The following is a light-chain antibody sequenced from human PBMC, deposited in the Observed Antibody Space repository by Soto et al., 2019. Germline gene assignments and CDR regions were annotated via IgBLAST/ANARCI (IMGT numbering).Light chain of an antibody. CDR2: EVS. CDR1: SSDVGGYNY. Sequence: QSALTQPASVSGSPGQSITISCTGTSSDVGGYNYVSWYQQHPGKAPKLMIYEVSNRPSGVSGRFSGSKSANTASLTISGLQFEDEADYYCSSYTVSSAPVIFRGGTKLTVL. CDR3: SSYTVSSAPVI. V-gene: IGLV2-14*01. J-gene: IGLJ2*01.